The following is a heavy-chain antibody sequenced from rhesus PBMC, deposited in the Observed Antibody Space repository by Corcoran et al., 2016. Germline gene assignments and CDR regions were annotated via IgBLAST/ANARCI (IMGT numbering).Heavy chain of an antibody. Sequence: QVQLQESGPGLVKPSEPLSLTCAVSGGSISGGYGWSWICQPPGKGLERIGPIFGSIGSTYYNPSLKSRVTISRDTSKTQFSLKLGSVTAADTAVYYCARLRAGTSADSWGQGVLVTVSS. CDR2: IFGSIGST. V-gene: IGHV4S7*01. D-gene: IGHD1-1*01. J-gene: IGHJ4*01. CDR1: GGSISGGYG. CDR3: ARLRAGTSADS.